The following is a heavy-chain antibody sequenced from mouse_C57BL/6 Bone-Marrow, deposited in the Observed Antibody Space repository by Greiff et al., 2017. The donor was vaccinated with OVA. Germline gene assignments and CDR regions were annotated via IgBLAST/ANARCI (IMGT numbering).Heavy chain of an antibody. Sequence: QVQLKQPGPELVKPGASVKLSCKASGYTFTSYDINWVKQSPGQGLEWIGRIYPRDGSTNYNQKFKGTATLTVDTSSRTAYMPLHSLTSEDAAVDFCGRGGSNWHYYGMDCWGQGTSVTVSS. V-gene: IGHV1-85*01. CDR1: GYTFTSYD. CDR2: IYPRDGST. J-gene: IGHJ4*01. CDR3: GRGGSNWHYYGMDC. D-gene: IGHD2-5*01.